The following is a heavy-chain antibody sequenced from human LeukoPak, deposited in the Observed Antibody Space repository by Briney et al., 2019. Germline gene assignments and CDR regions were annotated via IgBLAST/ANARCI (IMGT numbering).Heavy chain of an antibody. V-gene: IGHV3-13*01. CDR2: IGTAGEI. CDR1: GFTFRSYD. CDR3: AELGITMIGGV. D-gene: IGHD3-10*02. J-gene: IGHJ6*04. Sequence: PGGSLRLSCAASGFTFRSYDMRWARQATGKGLEWVSGIGTAGEIYYPGSVKGRFTISRENAKNSLYLQMNSQRAGDTGVYYCAELGITMIGGVWGKGTTVTISS.